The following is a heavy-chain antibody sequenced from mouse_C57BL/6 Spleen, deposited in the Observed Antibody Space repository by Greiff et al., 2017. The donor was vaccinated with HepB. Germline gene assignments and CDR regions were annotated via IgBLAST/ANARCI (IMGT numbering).Heavy chain of an antibody. D-gene: IGHD2-1*01. CDR3: ARGDYGNYAWYFDV. V-gene: IGHV1-63*01. J-gene: IGHJ1*03. Sequence: VKLMESGAELVRPGTSVKMSCKASGYTFTNYWIGWAKQRPGHGLEWIGDIYPGGGYTNYNEKFKGKATLTADKSSSTAYMQFSSLTSEDSAIYYCARGDYGNYAWYFDVWGTGTTVTVSS. CDR1: GYTFTNYW. CDR2: IYPGGGYT.